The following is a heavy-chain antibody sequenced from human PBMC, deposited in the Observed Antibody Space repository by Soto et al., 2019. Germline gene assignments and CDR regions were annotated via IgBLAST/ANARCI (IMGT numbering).Heavy chain of an antibody. V-gene: IGHV3-21*01. CDR3: ARDPTTAVNDAFDI. D-gene: IGHD4-4*01. CDR2: ISSSSSYI. CDR1: GFTFSSYS. J-gene: IGHJ3*02. Sequence: PGASLSLSCAASGFTFSSYSMNWVRQAPGKGLEWVSSISSSSSYIYYADSVKGRFTISRDNAKNSLYLQMHSLRAEDTAVYYCARDPTTAVNDAFDIWGQGTMVTVSS.